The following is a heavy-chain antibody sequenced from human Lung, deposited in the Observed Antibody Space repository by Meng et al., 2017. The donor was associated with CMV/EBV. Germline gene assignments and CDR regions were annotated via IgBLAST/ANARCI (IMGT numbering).Heavy chain of an antibody. CDR1: GFTFSDYY. CDR3: ARFVKDTSTWYSNYFDH. Sequence: XAASGFTFSDYYMRWIRQAPGKGLEWVSYISDSGDAKFYGDSVKGRFTISRDNAKRSIFLQLNSLRADDTAVYYCARFVKDTSTWYSNYFDHWXQGTXVT. CDR2: ISDSGDAK. V-gene: IGHV3-11*04. J-gene: IGHJ4*02. D-gene: IGHD1-1*01.